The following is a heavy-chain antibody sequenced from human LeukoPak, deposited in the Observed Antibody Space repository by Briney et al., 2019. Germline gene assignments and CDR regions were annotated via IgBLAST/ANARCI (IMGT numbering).Heavy chain of an antibody. CDR3: VAAGGSYYPFDY. CDR2: VYHTGST. V-gene: IGHV4-38-2*02. Sequence: SETLSLTCTVSGYSISSDYYWGWIRQPPGKGLELIGTVYHTGSTYYKPSLKSRVAISVDKSKEQFSLKLTSVTASDTAVYYCVAAGGSYYPFDYWGQGTLVTVSS. D-gene: IGHD1-26*01. J-gene: IGHJ4*02. CDR1: GYSISSDYY.